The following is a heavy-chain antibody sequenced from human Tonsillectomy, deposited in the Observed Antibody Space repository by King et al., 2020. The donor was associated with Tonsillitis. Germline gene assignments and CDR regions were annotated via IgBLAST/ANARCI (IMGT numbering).Heavy chain of an antibody. CDR3: ARDLPFRSGTSLGY. V-gene: IGHV3-33*05. Sequence: VQLVESGGGVVQPGRSLRLSCAASGFTFSSYGMHWVRQAPGKGLEWVATMSYDGSKKYYADSVKGRFTISRDNSKNTLYLQMNSLRGEDTAVYYCARDLPFRSGTSLGYWGQGTLSPSPQ. CDR2: MSYDGSKK. CDR1: GFTFSSYG. D-gene: IGHD1-26*01. J-gene: IGHJ4*02.